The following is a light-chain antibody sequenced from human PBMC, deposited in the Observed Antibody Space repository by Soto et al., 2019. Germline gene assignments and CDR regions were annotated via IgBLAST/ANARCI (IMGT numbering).Light chain of an antibody. V-gene: IGKV1-39*01. CDR2: AAS. CDR3: QQSYGTPLT. CDR1: QSISNY. J-gene: IGKJ4*01. Sequence: DMEMTQSPSSLSASVGDRVTITCRASQSISNYLNWYQHKPGKVPKLLIYAASSLQSGVPTRLSGSGSGTDVTRTINSLQPEDFATYYCQQSYGTPLTFGGGTKIEIK.